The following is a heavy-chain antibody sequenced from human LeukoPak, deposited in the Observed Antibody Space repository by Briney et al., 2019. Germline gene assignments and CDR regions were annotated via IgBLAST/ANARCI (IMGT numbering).Heavy chain of an antibody. V-gene: IGHV1-18*01. J-gene: IGHJ4*02. CDR2: ISAYNGNT. Sequence: ASVKVSCKASGYTFTSYGISWVRQAPGQGLEWMGWISAYNGNTNYAQTLQGRVTMTTDTSTSTAYMELRSLRSDDTAVYYCARSPYSSGWYRGQQQVFDYWGQGTLVTVSS. CDR3: ARSPYSSGWYRGQQQVFDY. CDR1: GYTFTSYG. D-gene: IGHD6-19*01.